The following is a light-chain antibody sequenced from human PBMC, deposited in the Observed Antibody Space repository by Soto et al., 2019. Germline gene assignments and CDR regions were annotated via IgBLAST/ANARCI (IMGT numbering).Light chain of an antibody. V-gene: IGKV2-28*01. CDR1: QSLLYNNTFNY. J-gene: IGKJ5*01. CDR3: MQALQSRT. Sequence: EIVMTQSPLTLPVTPGEPASMSCRSSQSLLYNNTFNYLDWYLQKPGQSPHLLIYLGSNRASGVPDRFSGSGSGTDFSLKISRVEAEDVGTYYCMQALQSRTFGQGTRLEIQ. CDR2: LGS.